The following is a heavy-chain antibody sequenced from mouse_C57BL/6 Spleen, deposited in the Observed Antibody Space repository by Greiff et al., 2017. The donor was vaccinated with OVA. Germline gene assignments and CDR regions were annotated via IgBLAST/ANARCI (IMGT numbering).Heavy chain of an antibody. J-gene: IGHJ1*03. V-gene: IGHV1-82*01. Sequence: VQLQQSGPELVKPGASVKISCKASGYAFSSSWMNWVKQRPGKGLEWIGRIYPGDGDTNYNGKFKGKATLTADKSSSTAYMQLSSLTSEDSAVYFCARDGYGSSYSYWYFDVWGTGTTVTVSS. D-gene: IGHD1-1*01. CDR1: GYAFSSSW. CDR3: ARDGYGSSYSYWYFDV. CDR2: IYPGDGDT.